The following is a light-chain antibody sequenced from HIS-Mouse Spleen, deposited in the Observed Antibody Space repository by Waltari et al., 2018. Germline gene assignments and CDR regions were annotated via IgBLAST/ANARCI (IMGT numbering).Light chain of an antibody. CDR3: CSYAGSSTWV. J-gene: IGLJ3*02. V-gene: IGLV2-23*01. CDR1: SSDVGSYNL. Sequence: QSALTQPASVSGSPGQSITISCTGTSSDVGSYNLVSWYQQHPGKAPKLMIYEGSKRPQGGSNRFSGSKSGNTASLTISGLQAEDEADYYCCSYAGSSTWVFGGGTKLTVL. CDR2: EGS.